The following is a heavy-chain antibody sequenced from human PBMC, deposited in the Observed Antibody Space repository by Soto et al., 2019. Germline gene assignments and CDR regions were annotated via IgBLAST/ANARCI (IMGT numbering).Heavy chain of an antibody. Sequence: QVKLVQSGAEVREPGASVTVSCKASGYSFTSLDINWVRQTTGQGLEWMGWMQPSSGRTGYAQTFQGRVTMTRDTSINTAYMELSSLTSDDTAFYYCARGVTAGVDYWGQGTLVTVSS. D-gene: IGHD1-26*01. J-gene: IGHJ4*02. CDR3: ARGVTAGVDY. CDR1: GYSFTSLD. V-gene: IGHV1-8*01. CDR2: MQPSSGRT.